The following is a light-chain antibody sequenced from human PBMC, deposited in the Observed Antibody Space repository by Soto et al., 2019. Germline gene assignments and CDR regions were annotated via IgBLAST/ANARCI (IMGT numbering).Light chain of an antibody. CDR3: QQYNKWPLT. Sequence: EIVMTQSPATLSVSPGERATLSCRASQSVGSTLAWYQQKPGQAPRLLIYGASTRATGIPARFSGSGSGTEFTLTISSLQSEDFAVYYCQQYNKWPLTFGGGTKVDIK. J-gene: IGKJ4*01. V-gene: IGKV3-15*01. CDR1: QSVGST. CDR2: GAS.